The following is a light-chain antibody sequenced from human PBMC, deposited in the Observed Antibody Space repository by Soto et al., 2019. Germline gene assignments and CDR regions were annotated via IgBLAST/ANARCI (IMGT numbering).Light chain of an antibody. CDR1: SSNIGNNY. CDR2: DNN. J-gene: IGLJ1*01. Sequence: QSVLTQPPSVSAAPGQKVTISCSGSSSNIGNNYVYWYQQLPGTAPKLLIYDNNKRPSGIPDRFSGSKSGTSATLGITGLQTGDEADYYCETWDNSLSAYVFGTGTKVTVL. CDR3: ETWDNSLSAYV. V-gene: IGLV1-51*01.